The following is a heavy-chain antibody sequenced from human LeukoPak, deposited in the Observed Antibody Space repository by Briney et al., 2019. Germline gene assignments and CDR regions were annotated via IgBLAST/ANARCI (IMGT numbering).Heavy chain of an antibody. V-gene: IGHV1-69*04. D-gene: IGHD6-13*01. J-gene: IGHJ4*02. CDR3: ASGEQLTNDGDFDY. Sequence: ASVKVSCKASGGTFSSYAISWVRQAPGQGLEWMGRIIPIFGIANYAQKFQGRVTITVDKSTSTAYMELSSLRSEDTAVYYCASGEQLTNDGDFDYWGQGTLVTASS. CDR1: GGTFSSYA. CDR2: IIPIFGIA.